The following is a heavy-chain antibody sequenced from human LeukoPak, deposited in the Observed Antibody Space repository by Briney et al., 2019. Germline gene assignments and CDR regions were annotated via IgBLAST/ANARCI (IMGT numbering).Heavy chain of an antibody. CDR3: AREGSGIYGDNNGGWFDP. Sequence: GASVKVSCKASGYTFTGYYMHWVRQAPGQGLEWMGWINPNSGGTNYAQKFQGRVTMTRDTSISTAYMELSRLRSGDTAVYYCAREGSGIYGDNNGGWFDPWGQGTLVTVSS. CDR1: GYTFTGYY. D-gene: IGHD4-23*01. J-gene: IGHJ5*02. V-gene: IGHV1-2*02. CDR2: INPNSGGT.